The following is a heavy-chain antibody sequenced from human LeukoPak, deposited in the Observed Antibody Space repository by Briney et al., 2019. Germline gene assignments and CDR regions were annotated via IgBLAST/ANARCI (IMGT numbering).Heavy chain of an antibody. Sequence: GGSLRLSCAAPGLTFSRYAMTWVRQAPGKGLEWVSSISGSGGSTYYADSVKGRFTISRDNSKNTLYLQMNSLRAEDTAVYYCARDPSTVVTSDYWGQGTLVTVSS. J-gene: IGHJ4*02. CDR1: GLTFSRYA. CDR2: ISGSGGST. V-gene: IGHV3-23*01. D-gene: IGHD4-23*01. CDR3: ARDPSTVVTSDY.